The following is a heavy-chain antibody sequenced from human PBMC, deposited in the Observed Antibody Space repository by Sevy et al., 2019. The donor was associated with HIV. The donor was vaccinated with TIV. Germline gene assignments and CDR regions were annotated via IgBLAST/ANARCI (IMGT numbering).Heavy chain of an antibody. Sequence: GGSLRLSCEASGFSFKNYGMHWVRQAPGKGLDWVAFIWYDGSNKYYAESVKGPFTASKDIATNTLYLQMDVLRVEDTDLYYGARDREYYDYWSGKPDYNYYGMDVWGQGTMVTVSS. D-gene: IGHD3-3*01. CDR2: IWYDGSNK. J-gene: IGHJ6*02. V-gene: IGHV3-33*01. CDR1: GFSFKNYG. CDR3: ARDREYYDYWSGKPDYNYYGMDV.